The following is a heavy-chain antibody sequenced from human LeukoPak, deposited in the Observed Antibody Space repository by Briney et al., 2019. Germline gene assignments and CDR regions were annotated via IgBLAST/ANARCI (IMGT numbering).Heavy chain of an antibody. CDR1: GYTFTGYY. CDR2: INPNSGGT. CDR3: ARGLSGADSWYGCYFDY. V-gene: IGHV1-2*02. J-gene: IGHJ4*02. Sequence: GASVKVSCKASGYTFTGYYMHWVRQAPGQGLEWMGWINPNSGGTNYAQKFQGRVTMTRDTSISTAYMELSRLRSDDTAVYYCARGLSGADSWYGCYFDYWGQGTLVTVSS. D-gene: IGHD6-13*01.